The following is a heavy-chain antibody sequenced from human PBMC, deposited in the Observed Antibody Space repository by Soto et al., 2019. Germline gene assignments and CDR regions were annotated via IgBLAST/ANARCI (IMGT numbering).Heavy chain of an antibody. Sequence: QVQLVESGGGVVQPGRSLRLSCAASGFTFSSYAMHWVRQAPGKGLEWVAVISYDGSNKYYADSVKGRFTISRDNSKNTLYLQMNSLRAEDTAVYYCARGDYYDSSGYYWDGIYFQHWGQGTLVTVSS. CDR2: ISYDGSNK. CDR1: GFTFSSYA. J-gene: IGHJ1*01. V-gene: IGHV3-30-3*01. CDR3: ARGDYYDSSGYYWDGIYFQH. D-gene: IGHD3-22*01.